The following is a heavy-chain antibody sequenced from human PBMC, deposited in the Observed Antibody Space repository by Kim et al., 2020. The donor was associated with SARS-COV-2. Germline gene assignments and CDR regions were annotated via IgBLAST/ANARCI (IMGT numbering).Heavy chain of an antibody. CDR2: ISSGGDTM. Sequence: GGSLRLSCEVSGFTFIDYSMSWIRRAPGKGLEWVSYISSGGDTMYHADSVRGRFTISRDYAKNSLYLQMSSLRAEDTAVYYCVRGTSWRLLFDSDYYFDFWGPGALVVVSS. CDR3: VRGTSWRLLFDSDYYFDF. J-gene: IGHJ4*02. V-gene: IGHV3-11*01. CDR1: GFTFIDYS. D-gene: IGHD3-10*01.